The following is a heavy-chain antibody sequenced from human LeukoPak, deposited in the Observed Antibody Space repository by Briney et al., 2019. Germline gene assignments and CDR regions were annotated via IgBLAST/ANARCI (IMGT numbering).Heavy chain of an antibody. Sequence: SETLSLTCAVYGGSFSGYYWSWIRQPPGKGLEWIGEINHSGSTNYNPSLKSRVTISVDTSKSQFSLKLNSVTAADTAVYYCARGAPKEIQLWLRLRGVAFDIWGQGTMVTVSS. J-gene: IGHJ3*02. CDR3: ARGAPKEIQLWLRLRGVAFDI. D-gene: IGHD5-18*01. CDR1: GGSFSGYY. V-gene: IGHV4-34*01. CDR2: INHSGST.